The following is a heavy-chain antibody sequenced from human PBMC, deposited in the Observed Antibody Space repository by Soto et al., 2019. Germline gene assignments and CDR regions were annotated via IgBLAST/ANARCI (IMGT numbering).Heavy chain of an antibody. Sequence: EVQLVESGGGLIQPGGSLRLSCAASGFTVSSNYMSWVRQAPGKGLEWVSVIYSGGSTYYADSVKGRFTISRDNSKNTLYLQMNSLRAEDTAVYYCASLYSGYDSPFDYWGQGTLVTVSS. CDR3: ASLYSGYDSPFDY. D-gene: IGHD5-12*01. V-gene: IGHV3-53*01. CDR2: IYSGGST. J-gene: IGHJ4*02. CDR1: GFTVSSNY.